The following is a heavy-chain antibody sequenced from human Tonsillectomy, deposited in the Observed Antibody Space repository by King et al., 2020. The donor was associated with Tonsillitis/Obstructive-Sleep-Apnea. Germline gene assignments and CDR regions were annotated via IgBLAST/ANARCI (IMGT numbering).Heavy chain of an antibody. Sequence: QLVQSGGGLVKPGGSLRLSCAASGFAFSNAWMSWVRQAPGKGLEWVGRIKSKTDGGTKDYAAPVKRRFTISRDDSKNTLYLQMNSLKTEDTAVYYCTKDENEDDDDDWRSGLACDIWGQEKMVTVSS. J-gene: IGHJ3*02. V-gene: IGHV3-15*07. D-gene: IGHD2-21*01. CDR2: IKSKTDGGTK. CDR3: TKDENEDDDDDWRSGLACDI. CDR1: GFAFSNAW.